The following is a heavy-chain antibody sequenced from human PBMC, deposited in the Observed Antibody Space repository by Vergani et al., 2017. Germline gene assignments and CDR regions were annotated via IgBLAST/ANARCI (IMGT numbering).Heavy chain of an antibody. CDR3: TKDPRYCGDGSCYWLRDHHYYGMDV. CDR1: GFSFRNAW. V-gene: IGHV3-15*07. Sequence: EVQLVESGGGIVKPGGSLRLSCVASGFSFRNAWMNWVRRTPGKGLEWVGRIKSTFDRGTTDYAAAVKGRFTISRDDSKNTLFLQMNGLKTEDIGVYYFTKDPRYCGDGSCYWLRDHHYYGMDVWGQGTTVTVSS. J-gene: IGHJ6*02. CDR2: IKSTFDRGTT. D-gene: IGHD2-21*01.